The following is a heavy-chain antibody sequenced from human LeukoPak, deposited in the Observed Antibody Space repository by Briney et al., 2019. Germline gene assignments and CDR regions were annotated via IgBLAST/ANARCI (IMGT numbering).Heavy chain of an antibody. D-gene: IGHD6-19*01. CDR1: GFTFSDHY. J-gene: IGHJ4*02. Sequence: KPGGSLRLSCAASGFTFSDHYMTWIRQAPGKGLEWVSYISSSGSYINYADSVKGRFIISRDNAKNSLYLQMNSLTADDTAVYYCAKRQSSGCFDFWGQGTLVTVSS. CDR3: AKRQSSGCFDF. V-gene: IGHV3-11*06. CDR2: ISSSGSYI.